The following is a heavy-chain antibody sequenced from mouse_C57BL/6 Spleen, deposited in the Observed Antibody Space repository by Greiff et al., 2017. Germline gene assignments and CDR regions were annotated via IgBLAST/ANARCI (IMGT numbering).Heavy chain of an antibody. CDR3: TTGYYGSSYLFAY. D-gene: IGHD1-1*01. J-gene: IGHJ3*01. Sequence: EVQLQQSGAELVRPGASVKLSCTASGFNIKDDYMPWVKQRPEQGLEWIGWIDPENGYTEYASKFKGKATITADTSSNTAYLQLSSLTSEDAAVYYCTTGYYGSSYLFAYWGQGTLVTVSA. CDR1: GFNIKDDY. CDR2: IDPENGYT. V-gene: IGHV14-4*01.